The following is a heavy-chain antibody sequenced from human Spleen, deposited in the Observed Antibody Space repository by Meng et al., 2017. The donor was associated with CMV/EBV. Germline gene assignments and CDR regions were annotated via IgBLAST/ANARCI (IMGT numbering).Heavy chain of an antibody. D-gene: IGHD4-17*01. CDR2: IYSSGST. V-gene: IGHV4-30-4*08. CDR1: GCSLSSGDYY. Sequence: VSGCSLSSGDYYWSWIRQPPGKGLEWIGYIYSSGSTYYNPSLKSRVSISVDTSKSQFSLKLNSVTATDTAVYYCATATVTTYWYFDLWGRGTLVTVSS. J-gene: IGHJ2*01. CDR3: ATATVTTYWYFDL.